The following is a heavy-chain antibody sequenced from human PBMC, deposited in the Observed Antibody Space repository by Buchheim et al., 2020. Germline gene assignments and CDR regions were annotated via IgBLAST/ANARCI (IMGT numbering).Heavy chain of an antibody. CDR3: ARGELGSSGYYIDS. D-gene: IGHD3-22*01. J-gene: IGHJ4*02. V-gene: IGHV4-4*02. CDR1: GDSIISTNW. Sequence: QVQLQESGPGLVKPSGTLSLTCAVSGDSIISTNWWNWVRHPPRKGLEWIVEIIHSGTTYYNPSLRSRVTISVDKSKNQFSLILNSVTAADTAVYYCARGELGSSGYYIDSGGQGTL. CDR2: IIHSGTT.